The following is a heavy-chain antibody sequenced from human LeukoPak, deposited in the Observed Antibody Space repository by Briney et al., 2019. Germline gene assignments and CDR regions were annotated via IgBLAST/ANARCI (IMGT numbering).Heavy chain of an antibody. CDR2: ISRNSGSI. CDR1: GFTFDDYA. J-gene: IGHJ4*02. CDR3: LVGQGVDY. V-gene: IGHV3-9*01. Sequence: GGSLRLSCAASGFTFDDYAMHWVRQAPGKGLEWVSGISRNSGSIGYADSVKGRFTISRDNAKNSLYLQMNSLRAEDTALYYCLVGQGVDYWGQGTLVTVSS. D-gene: IGHD3-16*01.